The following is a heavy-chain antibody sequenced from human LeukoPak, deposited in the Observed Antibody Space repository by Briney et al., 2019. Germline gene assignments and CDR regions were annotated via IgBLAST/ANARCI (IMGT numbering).Heavy chain of an antibody. CDR1: GESFSGYY. Sequence: PSETLSLTCAVYGESFSGYYWSWIRQPPGQGLEWIGEINHSGSTNYNPSLKSRVTLSADTSKNQFSLTVSSVTAADTAVYYCARARGEVGIDYWGQGTLVTVSS. D-gene: IGHD3-10*01. CDR3: ARARGEVGIDY. V-gene: IGHV4-34*01. J-gene: IGHJ4*02. CDR2: INHSGST.